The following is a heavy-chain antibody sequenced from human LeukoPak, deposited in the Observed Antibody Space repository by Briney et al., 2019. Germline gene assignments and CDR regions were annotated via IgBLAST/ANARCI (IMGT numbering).Heavy chain of an antibody. Sequence: PGGSLRLSCAASGFTFSSYAMHWVRQAPGKGLEWVSGISSSGGSKYYGDSVKGRFTISRDNSKNTLYLQMKSLRAEDTAVYYCAKPSSGWTSFDYWGQGTLVTVSS. J-gene: IGHJ4*02. CDR3: AKPSSGWTSFDY. D-gene: IGHD6-19*01. V-gene: IGHV3-23*01. CDR1: GFTFSSYA. CDR2: ISSSGGSK.